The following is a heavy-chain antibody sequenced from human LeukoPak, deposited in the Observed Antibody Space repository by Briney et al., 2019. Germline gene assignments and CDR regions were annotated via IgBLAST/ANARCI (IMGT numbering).Heavy chain of an antibody. CDR3: AKAIHSSSSGVGHY. CDR1: GFTFSNYA. J-gene: IGHJ4*02. CDR2: IRYDGSNK. Sequence: GGSLRLSCAASGFTFSNYAMHWVRQAPGKGLEWVTFIRYDGSNKYYAESVKGRFTISRDNSKNTLYLQMSSLRAEDTAVYYCAKAIHSSSSGVGHYWGQGTLVTVSS. D-gene: IGHD6-6*01. V-gene: IGHV3-30*02.